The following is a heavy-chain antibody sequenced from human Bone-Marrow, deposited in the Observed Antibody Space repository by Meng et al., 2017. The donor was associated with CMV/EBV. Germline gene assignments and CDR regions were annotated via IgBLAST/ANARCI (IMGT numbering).Heavy chain of an antibody. CDR1: GGSISSGGYY. V-gene: IGHV4-31*03. CDR2: IYYSGST. D-gene: IGHD5-18*01. J-gene: IGHJ5*02. CDR3: ARGGTAMVTYWFDP. Sequence: SETLSLNCTVSGGSISSGGYYWSWIRQHPGKGLEWIGYIYYSGSTYYNPSLKSRVTISVDTSKNQFSLKLSSVTAADTAVYYCARGGTAMVTYWFDPWGQGTLVTVSS.